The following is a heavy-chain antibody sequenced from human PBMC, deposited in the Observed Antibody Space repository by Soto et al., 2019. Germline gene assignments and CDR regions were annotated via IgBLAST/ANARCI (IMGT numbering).Heavy chain of an antibody. CDR1: GGSISSSSYY. Sequence: QLQLQESGPGLVKPSETLSLTCTVSGGSISSSSYYWGWIRQPPGKGLEWIGSIYYSGSTYYNPSLKSRVTISVDTSKNQFSLKLSSVTAADTAVYYCARHGAFSWALGSWYFDLWGRGTLVTVSS. J-gene: IGHJ2*01. CDR2: IYYSGST. CDR3: ARHGAFSWALGSWYFDL. D-gene: IGHD3-16*01. V-gene: IGHV4-39*01.